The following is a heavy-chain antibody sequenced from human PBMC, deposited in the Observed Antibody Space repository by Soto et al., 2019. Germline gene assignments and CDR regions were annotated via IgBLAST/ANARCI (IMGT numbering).Heavy chain of an antibody. J-gene: IGHJ6*03. D-gene: IGHD3-9*01. CDR1: GGSFSGYY. V-gene: IGHV4-34*01. CDR3: AREVLPYDILTGPKDYYYYMDV. Sequence: TSETLSLTCAVYGGSFSGYYWSWIRQPPGKGLEWIGEINHSGSTNYNPSLKSRVTISVDTSKNQFSLKLSSVTAADTAVYYCAREVLPYDILTGPKDYYYYMDVWGKGTTVTVS. CDR2: INHSGST.